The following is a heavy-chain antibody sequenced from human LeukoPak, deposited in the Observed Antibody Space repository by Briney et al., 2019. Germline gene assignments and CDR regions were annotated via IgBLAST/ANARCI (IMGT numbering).Heavy chain of an antibody. Sequence: SETLSLTCTVSGGSISSYYWSWIRQPPGMGLEWIGYIYYSGSTNYNPSLKSRVTISVDTSKNQFSLKLSSVTAADTAVYYCARVKRWFDPWGQGTLVTVSS. V-gene: IGHV4-59*01. J-gene: IGHJ5*02. CDR3: ARVKRWFDP. CDR2: IYYSGST. CDR1: GGSISSYY.